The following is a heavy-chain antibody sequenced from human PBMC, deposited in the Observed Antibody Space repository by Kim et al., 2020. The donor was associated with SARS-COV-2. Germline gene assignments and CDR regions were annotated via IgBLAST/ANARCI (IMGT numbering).Heavy chain of an antibody. D-gene: IGHD2-2*01. Sequence: GRFTISRDNAKNTLYLQMNSLRAENTAVYYCAKTRELSIVVVPAAMSFDYWGQGTLVTVSS. V-gene: IGHV3-23*01. J-gene: IGHJ4*02. CDR3: AKTRELSIVVVPAAMSFDY.